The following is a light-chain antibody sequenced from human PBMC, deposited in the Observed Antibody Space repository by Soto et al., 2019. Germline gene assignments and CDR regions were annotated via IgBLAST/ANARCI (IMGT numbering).Light chain of an antibody. Sequence: QPVLTQPPSASGTPGQRVTLSCSGSSSNIGSNYVYWYQQLPGTAPKLLIYRHNQRPSGVPDRFSGSKSGTSASLAISGLRSEDEAEYYCAAWDDSLSGLVFGGGTKLTVL. CDR2: RHN. J-gene: IGLJ2*01. CDR1: SSNIGSNY. CDR3: AAWDDSLSGLV. V-gene: IGLV1-47*01.